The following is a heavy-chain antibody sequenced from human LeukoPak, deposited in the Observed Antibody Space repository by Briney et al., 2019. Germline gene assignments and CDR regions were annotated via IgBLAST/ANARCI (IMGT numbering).Heavy chain of an antibody. CDR1: VGTFSSYA. J-gene: IGHJ4*02. V-gene: IGHV1-69*04. CDR3: ASPSGDYCGGDCYSNYFDY. CDR2: IIPILGIA. D-gene: IGHD2-21*01. Sequence: SVKVSCKASVGTFSSYAISWVRQAPGQGLEWMGRIIPILGIANYAQKFQGRVTITADKSTSTAYMELSSLRSEDTAVYYCASPSGDYCGGDCYSNYFDYWGQGTLVTVSS.